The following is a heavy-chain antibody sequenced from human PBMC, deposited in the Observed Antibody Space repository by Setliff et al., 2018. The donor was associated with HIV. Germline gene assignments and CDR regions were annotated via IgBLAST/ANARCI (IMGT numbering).Heavy chain of an antibody. CDR1: GGILSTYA. CDR3: ARETAPAHYYGSGSYRLHAFDV. V-gene: IGHV1-69*13. D-gene: IGHD3-10*01. J-gene: IGHJ3*01. CDR2: IIPLFGRA. Sequence: ASVKVSCKASGGILSTYATIWVRRAPGQGLEWLGGIIPLFGRASYAQKFQGRVTITADESTNTAYMELSSLRSGDTAVYYCARETAPAHYYGSGSYRLHAFDVWGQGTMVTVSS.